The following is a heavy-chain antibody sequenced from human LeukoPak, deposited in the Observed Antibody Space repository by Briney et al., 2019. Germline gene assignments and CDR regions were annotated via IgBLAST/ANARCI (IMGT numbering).Heavy chain of an antibody. CDR3: ARGGNSWWKTTHDDY. J-gene: IGHJ4*02. CDR1: GYTFTTYG. Sequence: ASVKVSCKASGYTFTTYGISWVRQAPGQGLEWIGWSNPYNGNTNYAQKLRGRVTMTTDTSTSTAYMELRSLRSDDTAVYYCARGGNSWWKTTHDDYWGQGTLVTVSS. CDR2: SNPYNGNT. V-gene: IGHV1-18*01. D-gene: IGHD1/OR15-1a*01.